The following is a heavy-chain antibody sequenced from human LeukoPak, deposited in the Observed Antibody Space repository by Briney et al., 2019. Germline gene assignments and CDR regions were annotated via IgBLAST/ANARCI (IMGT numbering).Heavy chain of an antibody. Sequence: RASETLSLTCTVSGGSISSYYWNWIRQPPGKGLEWIGYIYYSGNTNYSPSLKSRITISVDTSKNQFSLKLSSVTAADTAVYYCAGFSSWYVVDIWGQGTMVTVSS. CDR1: GGSISSYY. D-gene: IGHD6-13*01. CDR3: AGFSSWYVVDI. CDR2: IYYSGNT. V-gene: IGHV4-59*01. J-gene: IGHJ3*02.